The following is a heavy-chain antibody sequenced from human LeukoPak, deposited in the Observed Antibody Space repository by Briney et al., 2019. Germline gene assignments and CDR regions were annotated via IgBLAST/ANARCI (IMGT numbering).Heavy chain of an antibody. D-gene: IGHD1-26*01. CDR2: IYYSGST. CDR3: ARVIVGGTFDY. CDR1: GGSISSYY. Sequence: SETLSLTCTVSGGSISSYYWSWIRQPPGKGLEWIGYIYYSGSTNYNPSLKSRVTISVDTSKNQFSLKLSSVTAADTAVYYCARVIVGGTFDYWGQGTLVTVSS. V-gene: IGHV4-59*08. J-gene: IGHJ4*02.